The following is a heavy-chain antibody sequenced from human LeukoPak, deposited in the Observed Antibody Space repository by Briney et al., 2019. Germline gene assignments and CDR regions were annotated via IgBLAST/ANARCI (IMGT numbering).Heavy chain of an antibody. J-gene: IGHJ4*02. CDR2: ISAYNGNT. CDR1: GYTFTSYG. Sequence: ASVKVSCKASGYTFTSYGISWVRQAPGQGLEWMRWISAYNGNTNYAQKLQGRVTMTTDTSTRTAYMELRSLRSDDTAVYYCAREGHYESSVLIDYWGQGTLVTVSS. CDR3: AREGHYESSVLIDY. V-gene: IGHV1-18*01. D-gene: IGHD3-22*01.